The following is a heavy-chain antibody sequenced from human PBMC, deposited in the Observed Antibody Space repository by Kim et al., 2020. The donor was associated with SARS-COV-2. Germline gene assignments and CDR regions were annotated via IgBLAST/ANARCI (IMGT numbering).Heavy chain of an antibody. CDR1: GGSFSGYY. Sequence: SETLSLTCAVYGGSFSGYYWSWIRQPPGKGLEWIGEINHSGSTNYNPSLKSRVTISVDTSKNQFSLKLSSVTAADTAVYYCARGGYDFWSGPSRPGLGFDIWGQGTMVTVSS. D-gene: IGHD3-3*01. V-gene: IGHV4-34*01. CDR2: INHSGST. CDR3: ARGGYDFWSGPSRPGLGFDI. J-gene: IGHJ3*02.